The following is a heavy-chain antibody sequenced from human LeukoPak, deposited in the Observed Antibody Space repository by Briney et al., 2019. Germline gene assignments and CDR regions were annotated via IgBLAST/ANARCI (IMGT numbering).Heavy chain of an antibody. J-gene: IGHJ4*02. CDR2: IKSKTDGGTT. D-gene: IGHD6-19*01. V-gene: IGHV3-15*01. CDR1: GFTFSNAW. CDR3: ARDGEYSSGWSAFDY. Sequence: GGSLRLSCAASGFTFSNAWMSWVRQAPGKGLEWVGRIKSKTDGGTTDYAAPVKGRFTISRDDSKNTLYLQMNSLRAEDTAVYYCARDGEYSSGWSAFDYWGQGTLVTVSS.